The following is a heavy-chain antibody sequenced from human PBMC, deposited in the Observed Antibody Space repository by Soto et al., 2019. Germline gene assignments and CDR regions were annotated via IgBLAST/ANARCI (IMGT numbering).Heavy chain of an antibody. CDR2: IIPIFGTA. Sequence: ASVKVSCKASGGTFSSYAISWVRQAPGQGLEWMGGIIPIFGTANYAQKFQGRVTITADESTSTAYMELSSLRSEDTAVYYCARAHYGSWSYEDYYYYGMDVWGQGTTVTVSS. V-gene: IGHV1-69*13. CDR3: ARAHYGSWSYEDYYYYGMDV. J-gene: IGHJ6*02. CDR1: GGTFSSYA. D-gene: IGHD3-10*01.